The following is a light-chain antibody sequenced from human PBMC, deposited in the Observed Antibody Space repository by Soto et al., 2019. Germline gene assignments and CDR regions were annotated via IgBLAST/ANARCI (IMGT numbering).Light chain of an antibody. Sequence: EIVMTQSPATLSVSPGERATLSCRASQSVGRNLAWYQQKPGQAPRLLIYGASTRATGIPARFSGSGSGTEFTLSISSLQSEDFAVYYCLQYNSWPRTFGQGTKVDIK. CDR2: GAS. J-gene: IGKJ1*01. V-gene: IGKV3-15*01. CDR3: LQYNSWPRT. CDR1: QSVGRN.